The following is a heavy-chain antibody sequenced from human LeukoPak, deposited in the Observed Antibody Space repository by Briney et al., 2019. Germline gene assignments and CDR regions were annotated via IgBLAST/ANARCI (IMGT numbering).Heavy chain of an antibody. J-gene: IGHJ4*02. V-gene: IGHV5-51*01. CDR1: GYSFTNYW. Sequence: GESLKISRKDSGYSFTNYWIGWVRQMPGKGLEWMGIIHSADSNTKYSPSFQGQVTISADKSISTAYLQWSGLKASSTAMYYCAGARHGDYRWDYWGQGTLVTVSS. CDR3: AGARHGDYRWDY. D-gene: IGHD4-17*01. CDR2: IHSADSNT.